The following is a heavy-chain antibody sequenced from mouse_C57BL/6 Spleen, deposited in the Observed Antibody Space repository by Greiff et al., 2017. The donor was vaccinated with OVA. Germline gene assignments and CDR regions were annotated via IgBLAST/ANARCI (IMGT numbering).Heavy chain of an antibody. CDR1: GYTFTSYW. CDR3: ARTGGYGSSPYYFDY. V-gene: IGHV1-69*01. D-gene: IGHD1-1*01. CDR2: IDPSDSYT. J-gene: IGHJ2*01. Sequence: VQLQQPGAELVMPGASVKLSCKASGYTFTSYWMHWVKQRPGQGREWIGEIDPSDSYTNYNQKFKGKSTLTVDKSSSTAYMQLSSLTSEDSAVYYCARTGGYGSSPYYFDYWGQGTTLTVSS.